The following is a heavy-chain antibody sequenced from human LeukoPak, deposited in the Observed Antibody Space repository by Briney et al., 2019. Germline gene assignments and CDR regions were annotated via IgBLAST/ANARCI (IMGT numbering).Heavy chain of an antibody. CDR1: GYTFTSYD. J-gene: IGHJ6*03. CDR2: MNPNSGNT. D-gene: IGHD6-6*01. V-gene: IGHV1-8*01. CDR3: ARGPGSSSFSWDYYYYMDV. Sequence: HGASVKVSCKASGYTFTSYDINWVRQATGQGLEWMGWMNPNSGNTGYAQKFQGRVTMTRNTSISTAYMELSSLRSEDTAVYYCARGPGSSSFSWDYYYYMDVWGKGTTVTVSS.